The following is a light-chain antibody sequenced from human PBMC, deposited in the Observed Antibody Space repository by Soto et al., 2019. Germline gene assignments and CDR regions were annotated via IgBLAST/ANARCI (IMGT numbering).Light chain of an antibody. CDR2: WAS. V-gene: IGKV4-1*01. CDR1: QSVFSSSINQNY. J-gene: IGKJ2*01. CDR3: QQYYIPTRT. Sequence: DIVLTQSPDSLPVSLGERVTITCKSSQSVFSSSINQNYLAWYQQKPGQPPKLLIYWASAREFGVPDRFSGSGSGTDFTLTISSLQAEDVAVYYCQQYYIPTRTFGQGTKLEIK.